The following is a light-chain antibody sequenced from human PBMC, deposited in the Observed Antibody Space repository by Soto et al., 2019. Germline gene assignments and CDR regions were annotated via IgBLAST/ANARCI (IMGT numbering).Light chain of an antibody. CDR1: QTVSRS. J-gene: IGKJ4*01. V-gene: IGKV3-15*01. CDR2: GAS. CDR3: QQYDNWPPLT. Sequence: EIVMTQSPATLSVSPGERATLSCRASQTVSRSLAWYQQKPGQAPRLLIYGASTRATGIPARFSGSGSGTEVTLSISSLQSEDFAVYYCQQYDNWPPLTFGGGTKVEIK.